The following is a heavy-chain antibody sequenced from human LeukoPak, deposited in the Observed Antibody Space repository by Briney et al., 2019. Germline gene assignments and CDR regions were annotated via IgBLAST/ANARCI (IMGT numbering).Heavy chain of an antibody. CDR1: GYTFTSYY. CDR2: INPSGGST. V-gene: IGHV1-46*01. D-gene: IGHD3-3*01. Sequence: GASVKVSCKASGYTFTSYYMHWVRQAPGQGLEWMGIINPSGGSTSYAQKFQGRVTMTRDTSTGTVYMELSSLRSEDTAVYYCASSLRFLGPLDVWGKGTTVTVSS. J-gene: IGHJ6*04. CDR3: ASSLRFLGPLDV.